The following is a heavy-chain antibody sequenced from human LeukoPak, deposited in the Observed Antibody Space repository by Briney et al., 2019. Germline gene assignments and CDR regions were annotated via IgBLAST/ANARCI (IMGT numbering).Heavy chain of an antibody. V-gene: IGHV4-59*08. D-gene: IGHD5-12*01. CDR2: VSYSGSS. CDR1: GGSISSFY. CDR3: ARLQGRGDNYLDY. Sequence: SETLSLTCTVSGGSISSFYWSWIRQPPGKRLEWIGYVSYSGSSSSNPSLESRVTISVGMSKNQFSLRLSSVTASDTAVYYCARLQGRGDNYLDYWGQGTLVTVSS. J-gene: IGHJ4*02.